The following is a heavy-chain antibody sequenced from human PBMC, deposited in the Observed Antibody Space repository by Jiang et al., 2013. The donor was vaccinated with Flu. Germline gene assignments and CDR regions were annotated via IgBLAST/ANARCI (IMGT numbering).Heavy chain of an antibody. CDR1: GFTFSSYA. CDR2: ISYDGSNK. D-gene: IGHD3-10*01. Sequence: SLRLSCAASGFTFSSYAMHWVRQAPGKGLEWVAVISYDGSNKYYADSVKGRFTISRDNSKNTLYLQMNSLRAEDTAVYYCARESLGYYGSGSYYNGWFDPWGQGTLVTVSS. V-gene: IGHV3-30-3*01. J-gene: IGHJ5*02. CDR3: ARESLGYYGSGSYYNGWFDP.